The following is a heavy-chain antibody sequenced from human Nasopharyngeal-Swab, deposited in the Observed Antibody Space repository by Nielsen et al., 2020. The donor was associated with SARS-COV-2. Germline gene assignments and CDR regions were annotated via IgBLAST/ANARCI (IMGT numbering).Heavy chain of an antibody. CDR2: ISYDGSNK. CDR1: GFTFSSYG. V-gene: IGHV3-30*18. CDR3: AKLPDKSYSGSPIDY. J-gene: IGHJ4*02. Sequence: GGSLRLSCAASGFTFSSYGMHWVRQAPGKGLEWVAVISYDGSNKYYADSVKGRFTISRDNSKNTLYLQMNSLRAEDTAVYYCAKLPDKSYSGSPIDYWGQGTLVTVSS. D-gene: IGHD1-26*01.